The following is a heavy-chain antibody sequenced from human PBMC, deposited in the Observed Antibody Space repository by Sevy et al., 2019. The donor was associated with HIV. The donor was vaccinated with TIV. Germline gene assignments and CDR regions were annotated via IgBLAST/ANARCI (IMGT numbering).Heavy chain of an antibody. V-gene: IGHV3-21*01. D-gene: IGHD3-10*01. J-gene: IGHJ4*02. CDR2: ISSSSNYI. Sequence: GGSLRLSCAASGFTFSSYSMNWVRQAPGKGLEWVSSISSSSNYIYYADSVKGRFTISRDNAKNSLYLQMNSLRAEDTAVYYCARDPRNYYGLGGDYWGQGTLVTVSS. CDR3: ARDPRNYYGLGGDY. CDR1: GFTFSSYS.